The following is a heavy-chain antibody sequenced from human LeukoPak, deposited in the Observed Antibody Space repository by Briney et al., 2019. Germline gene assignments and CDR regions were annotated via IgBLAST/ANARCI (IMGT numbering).Heavy chain of an antibody. CDR2: LNSDGSTT. J-gene: IGHJ4*02. Sequence: PGGSLRLSCAASGFTFSSSWMYWVRQPPGKGLVWVSRLNSDGSTTEYADSVKGRFIISRDNAKNTLFLQLSSLRAEDTAIYYCARGPDHGGSYYHDWGQGTLVTVSS. V-gene: IGHV3-74*03. D-gene: IGHD1-26*01. CDR3: ARGPDHGGSYYHD. CDR1: GFTFSSSW.